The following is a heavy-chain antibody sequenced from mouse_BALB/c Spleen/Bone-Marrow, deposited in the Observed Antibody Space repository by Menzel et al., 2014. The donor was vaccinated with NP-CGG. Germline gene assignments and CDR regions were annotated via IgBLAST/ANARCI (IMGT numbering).Heavy chain of an antibody. CDR1: GYTFTDYA. CDR3: AREGGNFPWFAY. D-gene: IGHD2-1*01. V-gene: IGHV1S137*01. J-gene: IGHJ3*01. CDR2: ISTYYGDA. Sequence: QVHVKQSGAELVRPGVSVKISRKGSGYTFTDYAMHWVKQSHAKSLEWIGVISTYYGDASYNQKFKGKATMTVDKSSSTAYMELARLTSEDSAIYYCAREGGNFPWFAYWGQGTLVTVSA.